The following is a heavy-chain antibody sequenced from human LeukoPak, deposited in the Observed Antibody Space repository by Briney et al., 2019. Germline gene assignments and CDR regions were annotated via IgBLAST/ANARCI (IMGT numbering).Heavy chain of an antibody. V-gene: IGHV1-18*01. CDR1: GYTFTSYG. CDR3: ARGGLSYDFWSGYYTRGYYYYYYMDV. J-gene: IGHJ6*03. CDR2: ISAYNGNT. Sequence: ASVKVSCKASGYTFTSYGISWVRQAPGQGLEWMGWISAYNGNTNYAQKLQGRVTMTTDTSTSTAYMELRSLRSDDTAVYYCARGGLSYDFWSGYYTRGYYYYYYMDVWGKGTTVTVSS. D-gene: IGHD3-3*01.